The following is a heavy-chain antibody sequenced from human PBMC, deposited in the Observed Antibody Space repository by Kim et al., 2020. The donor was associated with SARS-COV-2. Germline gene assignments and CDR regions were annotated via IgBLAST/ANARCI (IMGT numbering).Heavy chain of an antibody. D-gene: IGHD3-10*01. V-gene: IGHV1-2*04. Sequence: ASVKVSCKASGYTFTGYYMHWVRQAPGQGLEWMGWINPNSGGTNYAQKFQGWVTMTRDTSISTAYMELSRLRSDDTAVYYCARATLVRGVPSDVFDYWGQGTLVTVSS. CDR1: GYTFTGYY. CDR3: ARATLVRGVPSDVFDY. J-gene: IGHJ4*02. CDR2: INPNSGGT.